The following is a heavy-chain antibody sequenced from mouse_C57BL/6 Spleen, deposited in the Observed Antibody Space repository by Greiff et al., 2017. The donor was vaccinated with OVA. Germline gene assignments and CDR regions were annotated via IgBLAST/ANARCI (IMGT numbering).Heavy chain of an antibody. CDR3: ARELGIRSQYYFDY. CDR1: GYTFTDYH. D-gene: IGHD1-1*01. CDR2: INPYNGGT. Sequence: EVQLQQSGPVLVKPGASVKMSCKASGYTFTDYHMNWVKQSHGKSLEWIGVINPYNGGTSYNQKFKGKATLTVDKSYSTAYMELNSLTSEDSAVYYGARELGIRSQYYFDYWGKGTTLTVAS. V-gene: IGHV1-19*01. J-gene: IGHJ2*01.